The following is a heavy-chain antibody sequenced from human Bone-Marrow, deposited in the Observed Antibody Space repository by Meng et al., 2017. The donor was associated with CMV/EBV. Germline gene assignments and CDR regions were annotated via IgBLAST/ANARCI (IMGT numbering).Heavy chain of an antibody. V-gene: IGHV1-69*05. J-gene: IGHJ3*02. Sequence: SVKVSCKASGGTFSSYAISWVRQAPGQGLEWMGGIIPIFGTANYAQKFQGRVTITTDESTSTAYMELSSLRSEDTAVYYCARAVVVPAAILIFDAFDIWGQGTMVTVS. CDR1: GGTFSSYA. CDR3: ARAVVVPAAILIFDAFDI. CDR2: IIPIFGTA. D-gene: IGHD2-2*01.